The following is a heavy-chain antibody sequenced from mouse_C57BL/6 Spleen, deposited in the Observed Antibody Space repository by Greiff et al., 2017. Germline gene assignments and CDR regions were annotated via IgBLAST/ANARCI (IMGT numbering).Heavy chain of an antibody. J-gene: IGHJ2*01. V-gene: IGHV6-6*01. Sequence: EVKVEESGGGLVQPGGSMKLSCAASGFTFSDAWMDWVRQSPEKGLEWVAEIRNKANNHATYYAESVKGRFTISRDDSKSSVYLQMNILRAEDTGIYYCTRLITTVVAPLDYWGQGTTLTVSS. D-gene: IGHD1-1*01. CDR2: IRNKANNHAT. CDR3: TRLITTVVAPLDY. CDR1: GFTFSDAW.